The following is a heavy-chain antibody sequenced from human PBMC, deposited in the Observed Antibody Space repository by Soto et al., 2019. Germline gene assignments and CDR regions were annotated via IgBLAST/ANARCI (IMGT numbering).Heavy chain of an antibody. V-gene: IGHV3-74*01. CDR1: VFTFNIYW. Sequence: GWSLRLSCAGSVFTFNIYWMHWFRQVPGKGPVWVARIYNDGTYADYADSVKGRFTISRDNAKDTLYLQMNDLRAEDSALYHCTRGPRATSAGTSAHWGQGTLVTVSS. CDR2: IYNDGTYA. J-gene: IGHJ4*02. CDR3: TRGPRATSAGTSAH. D-gene: IGHD6-13*01.